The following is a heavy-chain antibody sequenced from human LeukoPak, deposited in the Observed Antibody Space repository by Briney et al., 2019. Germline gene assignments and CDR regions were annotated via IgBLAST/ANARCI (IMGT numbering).Heavy chain of an antibody. Sequence: GESLKISFKGSGYRSTSCWIGWVRPMPGKGLEWMGIIYPGDSDTRYSPSFQGQVTISADKSISTAYLQWSSLKASDTAMYYCASWGRSSDPRGFDIWGQGTMVTVPS. V-gene: IGHV5-51*01. CDR3: ASWGRSSDPRGFDI. J-gene: IGHJ3*02. D-gene: IGHD3-10*01. CDR1: GYRSTSCW. CDR2: IYPGDSDT.